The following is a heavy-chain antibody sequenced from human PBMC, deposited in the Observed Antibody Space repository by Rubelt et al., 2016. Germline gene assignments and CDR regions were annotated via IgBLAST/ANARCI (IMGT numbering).Heavy chain of an antibody. CDR2: LYQSGST. J-gene: IGHJ4*02. CDR3: AREGNSFYETSGYFDS. CDR1: GGSISTGGHY. D-gene: IGHD2/OR15-2a*01. Sequence: QVQLQESGPGLVEPSQTLSLTCTVSGGSISTGGHYWSWLRQHPGKGLEWIGYLYQSGSTDYNPSLASRVVISGDSSKNHFSLKLRSVTAADTAVYYCAREGNSFYETSGYFDSWGQGILVTVSS. V-gene: IGHV4-31*03.